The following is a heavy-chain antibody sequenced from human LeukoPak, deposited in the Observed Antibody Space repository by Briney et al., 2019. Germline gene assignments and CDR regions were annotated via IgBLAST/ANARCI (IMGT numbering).Heavy chain of an antibody. D-gene: IGHD5-18*01. V-gene: IGHV4-34*01. CDR3: ARGGYRYGYIDY. CDR1: GGSFSGYY. J-gene: IGHJ4*02. Sequence: SETLSLTCAVYGGSFSGYYWSWIRQPPGKGLEWIGEINHSGSTNYNPSLKSRVTISVDTSKNQFSLKLSSVTAADTAVYYCARGGYRYGYIDYWGQGTLVTVSS. CDR2: INHSGST.